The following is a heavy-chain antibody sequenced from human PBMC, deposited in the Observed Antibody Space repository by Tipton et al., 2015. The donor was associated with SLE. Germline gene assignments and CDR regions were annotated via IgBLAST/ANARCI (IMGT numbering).Heavy chain of an antibody. CDR2: ISAYNGNT. V-gene: IGHV1-18*04. CDR1: GGTFSSYA. J-gene: IGHJ4*02. CDR3: ARDSSSWYEVFDY. D-gene: IGHD6-13*01. Sequence: QSGPEVKKPASSVKVSCKASGGTFSSYAFSWVRQAPGQGLEWMGWISAYNGNTNYAQKLQGRVTMTTDTSTSTAYMELRSLRSDDTAVYYCARDSSSWYEVFDYWGQGTLVTVSS.